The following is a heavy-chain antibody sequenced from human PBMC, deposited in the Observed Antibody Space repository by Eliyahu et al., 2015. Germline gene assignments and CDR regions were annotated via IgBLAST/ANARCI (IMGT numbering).Heavy chain of an antibody. D-gene: IGHD1-26*01. J-gene: IGHJ4*02. Sequence: PGASVMVSCKASGYTFTSYYIHWVRQATGQXLEWMGTINPSGGSTNYAQKFQGRVTMTRDTSTSTVYMELSSLRSEDTAVYYCARLYSGRYYVYFDYWGLGTLVTVSS. CDR3: ARLYSGRYYVYFDY. V-gene: IGHV1-46*01. CDR2: INPSGGST. CDR1: GYTFTSYY.